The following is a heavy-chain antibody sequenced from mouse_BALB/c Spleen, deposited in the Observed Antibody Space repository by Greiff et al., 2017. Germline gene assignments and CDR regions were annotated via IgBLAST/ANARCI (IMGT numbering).Heavy chain of an antibody. CDR3: TLITTAWYFDV. CDR2: IRLKSNNYAT. D-gene: IGHD1-2*01. J-gene: IGHJ1*01. V-gene: IGHV6-6*02. Sequence: EVQLVESGGGLVQPGGSMKLSCVASGFTFSNYWMNWVRQSPEKGLEWVAEIRLKSNNYATHYAESVKGRFTISRDDSKSSVYLQMNNLRAEDTGIYYCTLITTAWYFDVWGAGTTVTVSS. CDR1: GFTFSNYW.